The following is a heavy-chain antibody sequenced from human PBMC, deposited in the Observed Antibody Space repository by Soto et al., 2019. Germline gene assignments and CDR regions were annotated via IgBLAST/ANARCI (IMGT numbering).Heavy chain of an antibody. CDR1: GGSISSSSYY. Sequence: SETLSLTCTVSGGSISSSSYYWGWIRQPPGKGLEWIGSIYYSGSTYYNPSLKSRVTISVDTSKNQFSLKLSSVTAADTAVYYCARQGYSSSWYAEYFQHWGQGTLVTVSS. J-gene: IGHJ1*01. CDR2: IYYSGST. CDR3: ARQGYSSSWYAEYFQH. D-gene: IGHD6-13*01. V-gene: IGHV4-39*01.